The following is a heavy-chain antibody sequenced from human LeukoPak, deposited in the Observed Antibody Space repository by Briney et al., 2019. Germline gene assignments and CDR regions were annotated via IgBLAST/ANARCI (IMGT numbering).Heavy chain of an antibody. J-gene: IGHJ4*02. CDR2: IWYDGSNK. Sequence: GRSLRLSCAASGFTFSSYGMHWVRQAPGKGLEWVAVIWYDGSNKYYADSVKGRFTISRDNSKNTLYLRMNSLRAEDTAVYYCAKDRIAVAGTAFVYWGQGTLVTVSS. D-gene: IGHD6-19*01. CDR3: AKDRIAVAGTAFVY. CDR1: GFTFSSYG. V-gene: IGHV3-33*06.